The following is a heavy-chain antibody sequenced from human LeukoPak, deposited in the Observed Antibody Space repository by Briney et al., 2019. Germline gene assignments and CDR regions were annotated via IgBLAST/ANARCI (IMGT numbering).Heavy chain of an antibody. Sequence: ASVKVSCKISGYSLTELAIHWVRQAPGKGLEWMGGSDPEDVKTSFAEKFQGRVTFTEDTSTDTAFMELSRLRSDDTAVYYCATFQAYANSGHLRPYFDYWGQGTLVNVSS. CDR1: GYSLTELA. J-gene: IGHJ4*02. CDR2: SDPEDVKT. D-gene: IGHD3-22*01. V-gene: IGHV1-24*01. CDR3: ATFQAYANSGHLRPYFDY.